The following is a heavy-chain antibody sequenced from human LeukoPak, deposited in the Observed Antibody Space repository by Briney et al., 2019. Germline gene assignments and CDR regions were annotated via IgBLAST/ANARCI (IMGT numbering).Heavy chain of an antibody. D-gene: IGHD3-22*01. Sequence: GGSLRLSCAASGFTFSSYSMNWVRQAPGKGLEWVSSISSSSSYIYYADSVKGRFTISRDNAKNSLYLQMNSLRAEDTAVYYCARTDDSSGLSFDYWGQGTLVTVSS. CDR3: ARTDDSSGLSFDY. J-gene: IGHJ4*02. CDR1: GFTFSSYS. V-gene: IGHV3-21*01. CDR2: ISSSSSYI.